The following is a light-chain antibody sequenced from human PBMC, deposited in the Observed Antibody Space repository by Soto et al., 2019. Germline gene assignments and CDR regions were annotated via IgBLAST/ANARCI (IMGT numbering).Light chain of an antibody. J-gene: IGKJ2*01. V-gene: IGKV3-15*01. CDR2: GVS. CDR3: QQYNNWYT. CDR1: QSVSSN. Sequence: EIVMTQSPATLSVSPGERATLSCRASQSVSSNLAWYQQKPGQAPRLLIYGVSTRATGIPVRFRGSGSGTEFTLTISSLQSEDFAVYYCQQYNNWYTFGQGTKLEIK.